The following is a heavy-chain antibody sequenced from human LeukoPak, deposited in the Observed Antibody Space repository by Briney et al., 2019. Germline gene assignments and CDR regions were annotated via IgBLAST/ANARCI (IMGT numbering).Heavy chain of an antibody. CDR3: VRGQWELLSFFDY. J-gene: IGHJ4*02. D-gene: IGHD1-26*01. CDR2: INPNSGGT. V-gene: IGHV1-2*02. Sequence: ASVKVSCKASGYTFTCYYIHWVRQAPGQGLEWMGCINPNSGGTNYAQKFQGRVTMTRDTSISTAYVELSRLRSDDTAVYYCVRGQWELLSFFDYWGQGTLVTVSS. CDR1: GYTFTCYY.